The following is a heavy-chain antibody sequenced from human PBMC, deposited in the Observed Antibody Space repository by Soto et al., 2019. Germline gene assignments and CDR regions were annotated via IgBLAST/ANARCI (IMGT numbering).Heavy chain of an antibody. D-gene: IGHD3-10*01. V-gene: IGHV1-3*01. CDR2: INAGNGNT. CDR1: GYTFTSYA. CDR3: ARVRGVMIGWFDP. J-gene: IGHJ5*02. Sequence: ASVKVSCKASGYTFTSYAMHWVRQAPGQRLEWMGWINAGNGNTKYSQKLQGRVTITRDTSASTAYMELRSLRSDDTAVYYCARVRGVMIGWFDPWGQGTLVTVSS.